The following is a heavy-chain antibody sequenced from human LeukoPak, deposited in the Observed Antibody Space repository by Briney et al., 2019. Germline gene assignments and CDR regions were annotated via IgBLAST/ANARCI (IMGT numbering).Heavy chain of an antibody. CDR1: GFIFSSYE. V-gene: IGHV3-48*03. CDR3: GRDLGTHGGYVDP. D-gene: IGHD5-12*01. J-gene: IGHJ5*02. Sequence: GGSLRLPCAASGFIFSSYEMNWVRQAPGKGLEWVSYISTSDTTMYYADSVKGRFTISRDNAKNSLYLQMDSLRVEDTGIYYCGRDLGTHGGYVDPWGQGTLVTVSS. CDR2: ISTSDTTM.